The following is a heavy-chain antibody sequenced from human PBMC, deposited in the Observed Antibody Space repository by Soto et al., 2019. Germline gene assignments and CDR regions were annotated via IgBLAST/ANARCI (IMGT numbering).Heavy chain of an antibody. CDR1: GFTVSSNY. CDR2: IYSGGST. Sequence: GGSLRLSCAASGFTVSSNYMSWVRQAPWKGLEWVSVIYSGGSTYYADSVKGRFTISRDNSKNTLYLQMNSLRAEDTAFYYCAKDRYSYAYGAFDIWGQGTMVTVSS. CDR3: AKDRYSYAYGAFDI. D-gene: IGHD5-18*01. J-gene: IGHJ3*02. V-gene: IGHV3-53*05.